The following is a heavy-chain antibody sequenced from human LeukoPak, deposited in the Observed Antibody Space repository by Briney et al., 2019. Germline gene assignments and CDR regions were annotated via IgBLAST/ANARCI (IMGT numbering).Heavy chain of an antibody. CDR2: MKSRTYSGTT. CDR1: GFTFGDYA. V-gene: IGHV3-49*04. Sequence: GRSLRLSCTASGFTFGDYAMSWVRQAPGKGLEWVGFMKSRTYSGTTEYAASVKGRFTISRDDSKSIAYLQMNSLKTEDTAVYYCAKDILDIWGQGTLVTVSS. J-gene: IGHJ3*02. CDR3: AKDILDI.